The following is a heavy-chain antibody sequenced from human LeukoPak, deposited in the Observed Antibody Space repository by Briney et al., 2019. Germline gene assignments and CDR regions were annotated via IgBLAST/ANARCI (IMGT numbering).Heavy chain of an antibody. Sequence: PSETLSLTCTVSGGSISSGSYYWSWIRQPAGKGLEWIGRIYTSGSTNYNPSLKSRVTISVDTSKNQFSLKLSSVTAADTAVYYCARDRYDFWGGYLIDGSNWFDPWGQGTLVTVSS. J-gene: IGHJ5*02. CDR2: IYTSGST. D-gene: IGHD3-3*01. V-gene: IGHV4-61*02. CDR1: GGSISSGSYY. CDR3: ARDRYDFWGGYLIDGSNWFDP.